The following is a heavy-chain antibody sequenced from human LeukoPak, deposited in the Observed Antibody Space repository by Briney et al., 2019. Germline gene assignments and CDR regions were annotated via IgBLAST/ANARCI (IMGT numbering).Heavy chain of an antibody. D-gene: IGHD5-18*01. CDR3: ASYNSYGFDY. Sequence: GASVKVSCKASGYTFTDYAIHWVRQAPGQRLEWMGWINAGNGDTKYSQKFQGRVTMTRDTSISTAYMELSRLRSDDTAVYYCASYNSYGFDYWGQGTLVTVSS. CDR2: INAGNGDT. J-gene: IGHJ4*02. CDR1: GYTFTDYA. V-gene: IGHV1-3*01.